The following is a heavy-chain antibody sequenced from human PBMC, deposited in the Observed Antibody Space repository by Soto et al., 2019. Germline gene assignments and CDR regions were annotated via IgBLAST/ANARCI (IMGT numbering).Heavy chain of an antibody. D-gene: IGHD3-22*01. CDR3: GKGQYFYDSSGYYSHDWFDP. CDR1: GFTFSSYA. CDR2: ISGSGGSA. Sequence: GRSLRLSYAASGFTFSSYAMSWVRLAPGKGLEWGAAISGSGGSAYYADSGKGRVSISRDKSKNTLYLQMNSLRAEYTPVYYCGKGQYFYDSSGYYSHDWFDPWRQGTLDTVSS. J-gene: IGHJ5*02. V-gene: IGHV3-23*01.